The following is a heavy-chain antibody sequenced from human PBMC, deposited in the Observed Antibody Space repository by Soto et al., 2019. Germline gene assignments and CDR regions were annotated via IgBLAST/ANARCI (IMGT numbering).Heavy chain of an antibody. CDR3: AQGEELDV. J-gene: IGHJ6*03. CDR1: GFSFSSFA. V-gene: IGHV3-23*01. D-gene: IGHD1-26*01. Sequence: EVLLLESGGGLVQPGGSLRLSCEASGFSFSSFAMNWVRQAPGKGLEWVSAIGDSGASTYYADSVKGRFTISTDNSRNPLYLQLMRLRAEDTAVYYCAQGEELDVWGNGTRVTGSS. CDR2: IGDSGAST.